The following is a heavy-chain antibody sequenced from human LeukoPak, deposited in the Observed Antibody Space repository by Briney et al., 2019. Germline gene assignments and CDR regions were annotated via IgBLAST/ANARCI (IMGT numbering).Heavy chain of an antibody. J-gene: IGHJ4*02. CDR1: GFTFDDYT. V-gene: IGHV3-9*01. CDR3: AKEDHFAS. Sequence: GGSLRLTCAASGFTFDDYTMHWVRQAPGKGLEWVSGITWNSGSIGYADSVRGRFTVSRDNAKNSLYLEMNSLRAEDTALYYCAKEDHFASWGQGTLVTVSS. CDR2: ITWNSGSI.